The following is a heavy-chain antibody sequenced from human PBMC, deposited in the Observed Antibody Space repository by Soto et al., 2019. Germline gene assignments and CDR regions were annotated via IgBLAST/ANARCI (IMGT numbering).Heavy chain of an antibody. CDR1: GVSISSGGYY. CDR3: AGKNYYDTLRWFDP. J-gene: IGHJ5*02. V-gene: IGHV4-31*09. Sequence: PLETLPLTCTVSGVSISSGGYYLSWIRQHPGKGLEWIGYIYYSGSTYYNPSLKSRVTISVDKSKNQFSLKLSSVTAADTAVYYCAGKNYYDTLRWFDPWGQGTLVTVSS. D-gene: IGHD3-22*01. CDR2: IYYSGST.